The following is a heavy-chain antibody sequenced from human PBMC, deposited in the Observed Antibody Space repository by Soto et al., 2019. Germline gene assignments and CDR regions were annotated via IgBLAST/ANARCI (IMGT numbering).Heavy chain of an antibody. V-gene: IGHV1-8*01. CDR1: GYTFTSYD. J-gene: IGHJ6*02. Sequence: ASVKVSCKASGYTFTSYDINWVRQATGQGLEWMGWMNPNSGNTGYAQKFQGRVTMTRNTSISTAYMELSSLRSEDTAVYYCARGTSDYVTYYYYGMDVWGQGTKVTVSS. D-gene: IGHD5-12*01. CDR3: ARGTSDYVTYYYYGMDV. CDR2: MNPNSGNT.